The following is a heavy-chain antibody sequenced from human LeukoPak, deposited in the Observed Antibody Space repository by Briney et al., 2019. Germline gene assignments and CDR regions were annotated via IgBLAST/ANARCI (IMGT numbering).Heavy chain of an antibody. Sequence: GGSLRLSCAASGFTVSSNSMSWVRQAPGKGLEWVSVIYSGGTTYYADSVKGRFTISKDNSKNTLYLQMNSLRAEDTAVYFCAKDSSSRGWYFEHWGQGTLVTVSS. V-gene: IGHV3-66*01. D-gene: IGHD6-19*01. CDR1: GFTVSSNS. J-gene: IGHJ4*02. CDR2: IYSGGTT. CDR3: AKDSSSRGWYFEH.